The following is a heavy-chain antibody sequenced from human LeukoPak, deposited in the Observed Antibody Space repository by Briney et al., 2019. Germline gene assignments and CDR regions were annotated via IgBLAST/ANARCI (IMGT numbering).Heavy chain of an antibody. CDR2: IWYDGSNK. CDR1: GFTFSSYG. CDR3: ARDRRAPYGDYGLDY. V-gene: IGHV3-33*01. J-gene: IGHJ4*02. Sequence: GGSLRLSCAAAGFTFSSYGMHWVRQAPGKGREWVAVIWYDGSNKYYADSVKGRFTISRDNSKNTLYLQMNSLRAEDTAVYYCARDRRAPYGDYGLDYWGQGTLVTVSS. D-gene: IGHD4-17*01.